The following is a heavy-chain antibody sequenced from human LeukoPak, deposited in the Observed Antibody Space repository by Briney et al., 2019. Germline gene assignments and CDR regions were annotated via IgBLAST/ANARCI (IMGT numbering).Heavy chain of an antibody. V-gene: IGHV3-9*01. D-gene: IGHD3-16*01. J-gene: IGHJ4*02. Sequence: PGRSLRLSCAASGFTFDDYAMHWVRQAPGKGLEWVSGISWNSGSIGYADSVKGRFTISRDNAKNSLYLQMNSLRAEDTALYYCAKDIPWGDWGQGTLATVSS. CDR1: GFTFDDYA. CDR3: AKDIPWGD. CDR2: ISWNSGSI.